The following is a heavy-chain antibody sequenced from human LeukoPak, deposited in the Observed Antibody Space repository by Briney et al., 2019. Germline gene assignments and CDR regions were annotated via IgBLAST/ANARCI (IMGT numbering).Heavy chain of an antibody. D-gene: IGHD3-3*01. Sequence: PGGSLRLSCAASGFTFSSYGMHWVRQAPGKGLEWVAFIRYDGSNKYYADSVKGRFTISRDNSKNTLYLQMNSLRAEDTAVYYCAKGTPVLEWSHSPFDYWGQGTLVTVSS. CDR1: GFTFSSYG. J-gene: IGHJ4*02. V-gene: IGHV3-30*02. CDR2: IRYDGSNK. CDR3: AKGTPVLEWSHSPFDY.